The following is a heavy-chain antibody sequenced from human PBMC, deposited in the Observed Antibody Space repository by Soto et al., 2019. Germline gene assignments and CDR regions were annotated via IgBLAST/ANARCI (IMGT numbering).Heavy chain of an antibody. CDR2: IYYSGST. J-gene: IGHJ2*01. D-gene: IGHD4-17*01. CDR1: GGSISSGDYY. CDR3: AREPTLYGDHRYFDL. Sequence: SETLSLTCTVSGGSISSGDYYWSWIRQPPGKGLEWIGYIYYSGSTYYNPSLKSRVTISVDTSKNQFSLKLSSVTAADTAVYYCAREPTLYGDHRYFDLWGRGTLVTV. V-gene: IGHV4-30-4*01.